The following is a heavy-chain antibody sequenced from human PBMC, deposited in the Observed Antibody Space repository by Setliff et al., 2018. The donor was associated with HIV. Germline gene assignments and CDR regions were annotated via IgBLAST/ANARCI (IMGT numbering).Heavy chain of an antibody. D-gene: IGHD4-17*01. CDR3: ARHGYGDYAYLAL. Sequence: SETLSLTCTVSGGSINSTSYYWGWIRQPPGNGLEWIGSIFYTGSTSYNPSLKSRVTISVDTSKNQFSLKVSSVTAADTAVYYCARHGYGDYAYLALWGQGTLVTVSS. V-gene: IGHV4-39*01. CDR2: IFYTGST. J-gene: IGHJ4*02. CDR1: GGSINSTSYY.